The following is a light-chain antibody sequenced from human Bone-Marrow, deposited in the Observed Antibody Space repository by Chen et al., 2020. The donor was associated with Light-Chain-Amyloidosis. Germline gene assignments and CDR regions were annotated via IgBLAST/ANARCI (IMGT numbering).Light chain of an antibody. V-gene: IGLV3-25*03. J-gene: IGLJ2*01. Sequence: GQTARITCSGDDLPTKYAYWYQQKPGQAPVLVIHRDTERPSGISERFSGSSSGTTATLTISGVQAEDEADYHCQSADSSGTYEVIFGGGTKLTVL. CDR2: RDT. CDR3: QSADSSGTYEVI. CDR1: DLPTKY.